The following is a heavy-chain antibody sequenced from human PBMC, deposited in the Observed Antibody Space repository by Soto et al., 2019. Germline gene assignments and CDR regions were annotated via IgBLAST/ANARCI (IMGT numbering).Heavy chain of an antibody. D-gene: IGHD6-13*01. V-gene: IGHV3-21*01. CDR2: ISSNSAYI. Sequence: PCGSLRLSGSPSGCTFRSSTLNWVRQAPGKGLEWVSTISSNSAYISYTDALRGRFTISSGNAQYTLHLQMNSLRAEDTAGYYCRRYATQDSSARGWFVARRPAALVTVLL. CDR1: GCTFRSST. CDR3: RRYATQDSSARGWFVA. J-gene: IGHJ5*02.